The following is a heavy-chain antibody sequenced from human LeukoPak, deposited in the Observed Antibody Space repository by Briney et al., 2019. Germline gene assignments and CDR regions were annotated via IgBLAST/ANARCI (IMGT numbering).Heavy chain of an antibody. Sequence: GESLKISCKGSGYSFTSYWIGWGRQMPGKGLEWMGIIYPGDSDTRYSPSFQGQVTISADKSISTAYLQWSSLKASDTAMYYCAGGYCSGGSCYWFDPWGQGTLVTVPS. J-gene: IGHJ5*02. V-gene: IGHV5-51*03. CDR2: IYPGDSDT. CDR3: AGGYCSGGSCYWFDP. D-gene: IGHD2-15*01. CDR1: GYSFTSYW.